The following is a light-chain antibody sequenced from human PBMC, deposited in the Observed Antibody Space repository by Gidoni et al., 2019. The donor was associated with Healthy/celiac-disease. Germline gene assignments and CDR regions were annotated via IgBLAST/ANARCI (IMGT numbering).Light chain of an antibody. Sequence: DIQVTQSPSSLSASVGDRVTITCRARQSISSYLNWYQQKPGKAPKLLIYAASSLQSGVPSRFSGSGSGTDFTLTISSLQPEDFATYYCQQSYSTLITFGPGTQVDIK. CDR1: QSISSY. CDR2: AAS. J-gene: IGKJ3*01. CDR3: QQSYSTLIT. V-gene: IGKV1-39*01.